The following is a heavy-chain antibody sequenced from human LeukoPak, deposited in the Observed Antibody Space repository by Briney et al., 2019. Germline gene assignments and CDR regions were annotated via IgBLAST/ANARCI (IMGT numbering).Heavy chain of an antibody. V-gene: IGHV3-74*01. CDR2: ISNDGSST. J-gene: IGHJ4*02. Sequence: GGSLRLSCAASGFTFSTYWMQWVRQAPGKGLVWVSRISNDGSSTGYADSVKGRFTISRDNAKNTLYLQMNSLRAEDTAVYFCARHLTYGGWNSWGQGTLVTVSS. CDR1: GFTFSTYW. CDR3: ARHLTYGGWNS. D-gene: IGHD4-23*01.